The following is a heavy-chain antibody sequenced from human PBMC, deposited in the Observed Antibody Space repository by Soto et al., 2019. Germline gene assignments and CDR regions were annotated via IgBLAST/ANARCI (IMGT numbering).Heavy chain of an antibody. CDR1: GGTFSSYA. D-gene: IGHD3-22*01. Sequence: QVPLVQSGAEVKKPGSSVKVSCKASGGTFSSYAISWVRQAPGQGLEWMGGIIPIFGTANYAQKFQGRVTITADESTSTAYMELSSLRSEDTAVYYCARAAYYYDSSGYYLNWFDPWGQGTLVTVSS. J-gene: IGHJ5*02. CDR2: IIPIFGTA. V-gene: IGHV1-69*12. CDR3: ARAAYYYDSSGYYLNWFDP.